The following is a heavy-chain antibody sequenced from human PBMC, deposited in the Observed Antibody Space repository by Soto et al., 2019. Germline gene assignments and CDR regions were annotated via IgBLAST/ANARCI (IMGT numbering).Heavy chain of an antibody. CDR1: GGSISSGGYS. Sequence: SETLSLTCAVSGGSISSGGYSWSWIRQPLGKGLEWVGYFYHSGSTYSNPSLKSRVTISVDRSKNQFSLKLSSVTAADTAVYYCARGLAGSTYYDFWSGYQPPYNWFDPWGQGTLVTVSS. CDR3: ARGLAGSTYYDFWSGYQPPYNWFDP. D-gene: IGHD3-3*01. J-gene: IGHJ5*02. V-gene: IGHV4-30-2*01. CDR2: FYHSGST.